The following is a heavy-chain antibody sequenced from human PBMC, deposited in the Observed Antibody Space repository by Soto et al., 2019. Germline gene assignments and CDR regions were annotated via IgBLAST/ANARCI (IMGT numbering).Heavy chain of an antibody. CDR2: IYHSGNT. J-gene: IGHJ4*02. CDR1: GGSISSSNW. Sequence: QVQLQESGPGLVKPSGTLSLTCAVSGGSISSSNWWSWVRQPPGKGLEWVGEIYHSGNTNYNPSLRSRVTMSVDKSQNQFSLKLSSVTAADTAVYYCARVRDSGTYYDYWGQGTLVTVSS. V-gene: IGHV4-4*02. CDR3: ARVRDSGTYYDY. D-gene: IGHD1-26*01.